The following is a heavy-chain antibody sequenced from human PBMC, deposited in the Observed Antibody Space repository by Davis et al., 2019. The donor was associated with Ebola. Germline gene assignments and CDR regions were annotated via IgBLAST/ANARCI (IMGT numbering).Heavy chain of an antibody. CDR2: INRYGSTT. J-gene: IGHJ4*02. D-gene: IGHD1-26*01. Sequence: HTGGSLRLSCAASGFTFSSYWMHWVRQAPGKGLVWVSCINRYGSTTTYADSVKGRFTISRDNAKNTLYLQMNNLRVEDTAVYYCATLPGYYWGQGTLVTVSS. V-gene: IGHV3-74*03. CDR1: GFTFSSYW. CDR3: ATLPGYY.